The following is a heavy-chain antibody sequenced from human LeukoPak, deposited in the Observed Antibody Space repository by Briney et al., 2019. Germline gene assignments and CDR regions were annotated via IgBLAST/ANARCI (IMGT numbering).Heavy chain of an antibody. CDR3: ARGLGYCSSTSCYNWFDP. D-gene: IGHD2-2*01. CDR2: IYYSGST. V-gene: IGHV4-31*03. J-gene: IGHJ5*02. CDR1: GGSLSSGRYY. Sequence: SETLSLTCTVSGGSLSSGRYYWSWIRQHPGKGLEWIGYIYYSGSTYYNPSLKSRVTISVDTSKNQFSLKLSSVTAADTAVYYCARGLGYCSSTSCYNWFDPWGQGTLVTVSS.